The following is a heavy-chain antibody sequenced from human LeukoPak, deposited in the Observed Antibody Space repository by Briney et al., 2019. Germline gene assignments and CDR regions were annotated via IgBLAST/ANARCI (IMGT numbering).Heavy chain of an antibody. V-gene: IGHV1-2*02. CDR1: GYTFTGYY. D-gene: IGHD2-15*01. CDR2: INLNSGDT. Sequence: ATVKVSCKASGYTFTGYYMHWVRQAPGQGLEWMGWINLNSGDTHYAQKFQGRVTMTRDTSIYTAYMELSRLRSDDTAVYYCARDQAFVYCSGGTCYDDYWGQGSLVTVSS. CDR3: ARDQAFVYCSGGTCYDDY. J-gene: IGHJ4*02.